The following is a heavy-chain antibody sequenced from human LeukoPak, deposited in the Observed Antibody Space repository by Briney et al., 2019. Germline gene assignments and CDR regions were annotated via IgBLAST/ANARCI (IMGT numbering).Heavy chain of an antibody. J-gene: IGHJ4*02. D-gene: IGHD6-19*01. Sequence: SETLSLTCTVSGGSISSYYWSWIRQPPGQGLEWMGYIYYSGSTNYNPSLTSRVTISVDTSKNQYSLKLSSVTAADTAVYYCAGGVAGSGYFDYWGQGTLVTVSS. CDR3: AGGVAGSGYFDY. CDR1: GGSISSYY. V-gene: IGHV4-59*01. CDR2: IYYSGST.